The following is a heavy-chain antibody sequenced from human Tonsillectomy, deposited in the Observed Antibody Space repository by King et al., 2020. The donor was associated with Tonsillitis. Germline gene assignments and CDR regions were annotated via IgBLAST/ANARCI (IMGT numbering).Heavy chain of an antibody. V-gene: IGHV3-73*02. Sequence: VQLVESGGDLVQPGGSLKLSCAASGFTFSGSAIHWVRQTSGKGLEWVGRIRSKANNYATSHVASGKGRFTITRDDSKNTAYLQMNSLRIEDTAVYYCAVNTWDAGYAFDIWGQGTMVTVSS. CDR2: IRSKANNYAT. D-gene: IGHD1-26*01. CDR3: AVNTWDAGYAFDI. CDR1: GFTFSGSA. J-gene: IGHJ3*02.